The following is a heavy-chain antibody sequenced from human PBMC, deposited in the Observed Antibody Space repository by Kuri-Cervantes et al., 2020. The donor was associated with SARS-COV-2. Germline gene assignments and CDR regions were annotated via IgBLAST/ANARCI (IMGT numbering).Heavy chain of an antibody. Sequence: GGSLRLSCAAPGFNFNSFFMNWVRQAPGRGLEWVSYISDNSKSIYYADSVKGRFTISRDHAKNSLYLQMNSLRAEDTAVYYRASGTTGWDFDNWGQGTLVTVSS. V-gene: IGHV3-48*01. J-gene: IGHJ4*02. D-gene: IGHD6-19*01. CDR1: GFNFNSFF. CDR2: ISDNSKSI. CDR3: ASGTTGWDFDN.